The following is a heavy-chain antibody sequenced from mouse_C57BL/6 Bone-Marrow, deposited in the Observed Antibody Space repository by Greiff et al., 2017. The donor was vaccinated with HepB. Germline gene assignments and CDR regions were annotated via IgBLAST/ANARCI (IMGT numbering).Heavy chain of an antibody. D-gene: IGHD3-2*02. J-gene: IGHJ1*03. Sequence: VMLVESGPGLVQPSQSLSITCTVSGFSLTSYGVHWVRQSPGRGLEWLGVIWRGGSTDYNAAFMSRLSITKDNSKSQVFFKMNSLQADDTAIYYCARLLGYFDVWGTGTTGTVSS. V-gene: IGHV2-5*01. CDR3: ARLLGYFDV. CDR2: IWRGGST. CDR1: GFSLTSYG.